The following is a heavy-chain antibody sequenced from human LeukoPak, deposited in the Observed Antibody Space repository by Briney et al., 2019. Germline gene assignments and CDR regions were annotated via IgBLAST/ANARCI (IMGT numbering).Heavy chain of an antibody. J-gene: IGHJ5*02. CDR2: INPKSGGT. CDR3: VRLIVEATNWFHP. D-gene: IGHD1-26*01. V-gene: IGHV1-2*02. CDR1: GYSFTGYF. Sequence: ASVKVSCKASGYSFTGYFINWVRQAPGQGLEWMGWINPKSGGTKYAQKFQGRVTMTRDTSITTAYMELSRLTSAATAAYYCVRLIVEATNWFHPWGQGTLVTVSS.